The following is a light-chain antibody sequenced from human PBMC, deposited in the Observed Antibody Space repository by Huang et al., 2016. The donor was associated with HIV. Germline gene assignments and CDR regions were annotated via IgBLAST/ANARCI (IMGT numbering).Light chain of an antibody. Sequence: PGGTGTISCKASQSVGSYVAWYQQRPGQSPRLLLDDTSNRAAGIPSRFSGSGSGTDFTLTISGLESEDLGVFYCQQRSTWPLTFGGGTKLA. V-gene: IGKV3-11*01. CDR1: QSVGSY. CDR2: DTS. J-gene: IGKJ4*01. CDR3: QQRSTWPLT.